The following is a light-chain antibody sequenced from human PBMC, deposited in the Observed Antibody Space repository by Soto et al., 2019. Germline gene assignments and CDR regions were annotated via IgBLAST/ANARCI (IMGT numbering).Light chain of an antibody. CDR3: AAWDDSLNGPL. Sequence: QDVVTQPPSASGTPGQRVTISCSGSSSNIGSNTVNWYQQLPGTAPKLLIYSNNQRPSGVPDRFSGSKSGTSASLAISGLQSEDEADYYCAAWDDSLNGPLFGGGTKVTVL. V-gene: IGLV1-44*01. J-gene: IGLJ2*01. CDR1: SSNIGSNT. CDR2: SNN.